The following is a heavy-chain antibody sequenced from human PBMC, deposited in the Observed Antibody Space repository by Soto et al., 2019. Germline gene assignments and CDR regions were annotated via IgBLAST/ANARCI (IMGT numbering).Heavy chain of an antibody. CDR3: AKDTGDTVVVPAAIPPENV. CDR1: GVTFSSYS. V-gene: IGHV3-23*01. CDR2: ISGSGGST. J-gene: IGHJ6*02. Sequence: GSLIVSCASSGVTFSSYSMSLVLQAPGKGLEWVSAISGSGGSTYYADSVKGRFTISRDNSKNTLYLQMNSLRAEDTAVYYCAKDTGDTVVVPAAIPPENVCGQGTTVTVSS. D-gene: IGHD2-2*02.